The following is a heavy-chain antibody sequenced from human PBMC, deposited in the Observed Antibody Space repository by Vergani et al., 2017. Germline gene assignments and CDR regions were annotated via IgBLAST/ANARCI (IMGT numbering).Heavy chain of an antibody. Sequence: QVQLVQSGAEVKKPGASVKVSCKASGYTFTSYYMHWVRQAPGQGLEWMGIINPSGPSITYAQTFQERVTMTRETSTNTVYMELSSLRSDDTAVYYCAKANPRNSGYDYLYYYHAMDVWGQGTTVTVSS. J-gene: IGHJ6*02. CDR1: GYTFTSYY. CDR2: INPSGPSI. V-gene: IGHV1-46*01. D-gene: IGHD5-12*01. CDR3: AKANPRNSGYDYLYYYHAMDV.